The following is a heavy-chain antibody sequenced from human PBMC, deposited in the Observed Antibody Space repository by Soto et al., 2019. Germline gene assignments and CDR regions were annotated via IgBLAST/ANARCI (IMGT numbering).Heavy chain of an antibody. CDR1: GYTFSNYG. CDR3: ARKEDYGDYVDY. D-gene: IGHD4-17*01. CDR2: IRVYNGNT. Sequence: QVQLVQSGAEVKKTGSSVKVSCKASGYTFSNYGISWVRQAPGQGLEWMGWIRVYNGNTRYAQKVQGRVTLTTDTPTSTAYMELRSLRSDDTAVYYCARKEDYGDYVDYWGQGPLVTVSS. J-gene: IGHJ4*02. V-gene: IGHV1-18*01.